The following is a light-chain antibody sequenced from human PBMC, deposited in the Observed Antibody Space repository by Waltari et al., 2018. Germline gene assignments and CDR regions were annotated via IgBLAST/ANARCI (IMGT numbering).Light chain of an antibody. V-gene: IGLV1-40*01. Sequence: QSVLTQPPSVSGAPGQRVTISCSGSGSNIGAGYDVHWYRQLPGKAPTLLIYAVHPRPPGVSDRFSGSQFDTSASLAIAGLQADDEADYYCQSYDTTLSVVFGGGTKLTVL. CDR1: GSNIGAGYD. CDR2: AVH. CDR3: QSYDTTLSVV. J-gene: IGLJ2*01.